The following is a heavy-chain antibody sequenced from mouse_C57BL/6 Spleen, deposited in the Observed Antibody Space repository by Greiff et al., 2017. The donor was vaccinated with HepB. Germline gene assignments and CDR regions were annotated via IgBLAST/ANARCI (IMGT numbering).Heavy chain of an antibody. CDR2: IDPSDSYT. CDR1: GYTFTSYW. Sequence: VQLQQPGAELVKPGASVKLSCKASGYTFTSYWMQWVKQRPGQGLEWIGEIDPSDSYTNYNQKFKGKATLTVDTSSSTAYMQLSSLTSEDSAVYYCARAQFQYFDVWGTGTTVTVSS. V-gene: IGHV1-50*01. J-gene: IGHJ1*03. CDR3: ARAQFQYFDV.